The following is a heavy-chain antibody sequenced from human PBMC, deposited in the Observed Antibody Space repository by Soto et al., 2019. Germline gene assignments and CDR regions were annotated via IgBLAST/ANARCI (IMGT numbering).Heavy chain of an antibody. D-gene: IGHD2-15*01. J-gene: IGHJ6*02. CDR1: GGSISSSDYY. V-gene: IGHV4-30-4*01. CDR3: ARVNWSGYCSGGSCYMEEGFGMDV. Sequence: SETLSLTCAVSGGSISSSDYYWSWIRQPPGKGLEWIGYIYYGGSTYYKPSLKSRVTISVDTSKNQFSLNLSSVTAADTAVYYCARVNWSGYCSGGSCYMEEGFGMDVWGQGTTVTVSS. CDR2: IYYGGST.